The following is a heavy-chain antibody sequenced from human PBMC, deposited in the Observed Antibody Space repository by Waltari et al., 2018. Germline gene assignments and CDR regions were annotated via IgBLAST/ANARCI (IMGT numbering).Heavy chain of an antibody. D-gene: IGHD3-22*01. CDR3: AKDWGEGMIVADYFDY. Sequence: QVQLVESGGGVVQPGGSLRLSCAASGFTFSSYGMHWVRQAPGKGLEWVALILYDGSNKYYAESVKGRFTISRDNSKNTLYLQMNSLRAEDTAVYYCAKDWGEGMIVADYFDYWGQGTLVTVSS. CDR2: ILYDGSNK. CDR1: GFTFSSYG. V-gene: IGHV3-30*02. J-gene: IGHJ4*02.